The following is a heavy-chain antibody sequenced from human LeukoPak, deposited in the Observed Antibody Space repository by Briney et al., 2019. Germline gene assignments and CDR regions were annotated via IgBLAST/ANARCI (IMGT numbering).Heavy chain of an antibody. CDR2: IHSDGRST. V-gene: IGHV3-74*01. CDR1: GFTFSTYW. J-gene: IGHJ4*02. D-gene: IGHD5-18*01. CDR3: ARDRPGNTAIDY. Sequence: QTGGSLRLSCAASGFTFSTYWMHWVRHAPGKGLVWVSRIHSDGRSTSYADSVNGRFTISRDNAKNTLYLQMNSLRAEDTAVYYCARDRPGNTAIDYWGQGTLVTVSS.